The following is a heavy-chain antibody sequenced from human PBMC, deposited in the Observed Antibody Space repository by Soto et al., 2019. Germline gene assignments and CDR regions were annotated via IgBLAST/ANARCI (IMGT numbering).Heavy chain of an antibody. D-gene: IGHD2-8*01. V-gene: IGHV3-21*01. CDR1: GFTFSSYS. Sequence: EVQLVESGGGLVKPGGSLRLSCAASGFTFSSYSMNWVRQAPGKGLEWVSSISSSSSYIYYADSVKGRFTISRDNAKNSLYLQMNSLRAEDTAVYYCARDCKANGVCSDYWGQGTLVTVSS. J-gene: IGHJ4*02. CDR2: ISSSSSYI. CDR3: ARDCKANGVCSDY.